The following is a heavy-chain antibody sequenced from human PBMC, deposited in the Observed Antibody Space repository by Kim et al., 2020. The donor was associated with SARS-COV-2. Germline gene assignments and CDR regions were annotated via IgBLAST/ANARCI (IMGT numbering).Heavy chain of an antibody. V-gene: IGHV4-59*01. D-gene: IGHD3-3*01. J-gene: IGHJ5*02. CDR2: IYYSGST. CDR1: GGSISSYY. Sequence: SETLSLTCTVSGGSISSYYWSWIRQPPGKGLEWIGYIYYSGSTNYNPSLKSRVTISVDTSKNQFSMKLSSVTAADTAVYYCARGRGYDFWSGYNWFDPWG. CDR3: ARGRGYDFWSGYNWFDP.